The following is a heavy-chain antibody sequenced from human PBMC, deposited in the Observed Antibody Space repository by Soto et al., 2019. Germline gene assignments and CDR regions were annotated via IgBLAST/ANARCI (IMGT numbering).Heavy chain of an antibody. D-gene: IGHD3-16*01. CDR2: IYWDDDK. CDR1: GFSLSTSGVG. V-gene: IGHV2-5*02. CDR3: AHKYDWGLSPPYYFDY. J-gene: IGHJ4*02. Sequence: SGPTLVNPTQTLTLTCTFSGFSLSTSGVGVGWIRQPPGKALEWLALIYWDDDKRYSPSLKSRLTITKDTSKNQVVLTMTNMDPVDTATYYCAHKYDWGLSPPYYFDYWGQGTLVTVSS.